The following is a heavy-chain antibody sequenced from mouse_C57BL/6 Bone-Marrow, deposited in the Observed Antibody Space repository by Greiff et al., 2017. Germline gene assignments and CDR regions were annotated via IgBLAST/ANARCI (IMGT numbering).Heavy chain of an antibody. V-gene: IGHV1-81*01. Sequence: QVQLQQSGAELARPGASVKLSCKASGYTFTSYGISWVKQRTGQGLEWIGEIYPRSGNTYYNEKFKGKATLTADKSSSTAYMELRSLTSEDSAVYFCARREGDYFDVWGTGTTVTGSS. D-gene: IGHD3-3*01. CDR2: IYPRSGNT. CDR1: GYTFTSYG. CDR3: ARREGDYFDV. J-gene: IGHJ1*03.